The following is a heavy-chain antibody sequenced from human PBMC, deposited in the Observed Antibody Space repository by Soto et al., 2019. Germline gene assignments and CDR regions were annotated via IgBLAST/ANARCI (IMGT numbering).Heavy chain of an antibody. D-gene: IGHD1-26*01. CDR3: ARGRDQPPVGLYFDS. CDR2: IIPMFGTP. V-gene: IGHV1-69*01. Sequence: QVQLVQSGAEVKKPGSSVKVSCKASGDAFTNYIFDWVRQAPGQGLEWMGGIIPMFGTPKYAQTFQDRVTISADVSKGTAYLELTSLRFDVTAVYYCARGRDQPPVGLYFDSWGEGTRVTVSS. J-gene: IGHJ4*02. CDR1: GDAFTNYI.